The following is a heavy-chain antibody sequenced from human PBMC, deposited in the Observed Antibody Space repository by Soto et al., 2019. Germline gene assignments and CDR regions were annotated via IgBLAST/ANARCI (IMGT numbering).Heavy chain of an antibody. CDR1: GGSISTSSYY. J-gene: IGHJ4*02. D-gene: IGHD3-22*01. CDR2: IYYSGST. Sequence: SQTLSLTCTVSGGSISTSSYYWGWIRQPPGKGLEWIGSIYYSGSTYYNPSLKSRVTISVDTSKNQFSLKLSSVTAADTAVYYCATANYYDSSGRPGYFDYWGQGTLVSVS. CDR3: ATANYYDSSGRPGYFDY. V-gene: IGHV4-39*01.